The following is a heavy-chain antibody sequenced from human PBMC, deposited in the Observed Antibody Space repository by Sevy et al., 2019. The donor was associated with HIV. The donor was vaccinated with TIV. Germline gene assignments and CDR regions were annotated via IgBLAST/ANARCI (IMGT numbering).Heavy chain of an antibody. Sequence: GGSLRLSCAASGFTFSNAWMSWVRQAPGKGLEWVGHIKSKTDGGTTDYAAPVKGRFTISRDDSKNTLYLQMNSLKTEDTAVYYCTTDEAAVAGTFDYWGQGTLVTVSS. V-gene: IGHV3-15*01. J-gene: IGHJ4*02. D-gene: IGHD6-19*01. CDR2: IKSKTDGGTT. CDR3: TTDEAAVAGTFDY. CDR1: GFTFSNAW.